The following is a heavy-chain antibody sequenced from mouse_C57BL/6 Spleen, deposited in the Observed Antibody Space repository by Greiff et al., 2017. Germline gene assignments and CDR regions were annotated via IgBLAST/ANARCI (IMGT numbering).Heavy chain of an antibody. D-gene: IGHD2-3*01. CDR2: INYDGSST. CDR1: GFTFSDYY. V-gene: IGHV5-16*01. CDR3: ARDDGYHTSFAY. J-gene: IGHJ3*01. Sequence: EVMLVESEGGLVQPGSSMKLSCTASGFTFSDYYMAWVRQVPEKGLEWVANINYDGSSTYYLDSLKSRFIISRDNAKNILYLQMSSLKSEDTATYYCARDDGYHTSFAYWGQGTLVTVSA.